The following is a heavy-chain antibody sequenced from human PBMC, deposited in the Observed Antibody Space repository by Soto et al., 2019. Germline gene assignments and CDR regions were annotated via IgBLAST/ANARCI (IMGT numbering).Heavy chain of an antibody. V-gene: IGHV4-39*01. Sequence: QLQLQESGPGLVKPSETLSLTCTVSGGSISSSSYYWGWIRQPPGKGLEWIGSIYYSGSTYYNPSLKSRVTISVDTSTNQFSLKLSSVTAADTAVYYCARPSGYYDILTGDRYFDYWGQGTLVTVSS. J-gene: IGHJ4*02. CDR1: GGSISSSSYY. CDR3: ARPSGYYDILTGDRYFDY. CDR2: IYYSGST. D-gene: IGHD3-9*01.